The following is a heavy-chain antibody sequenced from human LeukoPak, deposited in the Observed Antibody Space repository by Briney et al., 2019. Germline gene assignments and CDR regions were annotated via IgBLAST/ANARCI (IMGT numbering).Heavy chain of an antibody. CDR2: IKQDGSEK. CDR3: ARGGYPHVFDY. D-gene: IGHD5-12*01. V-gene: IGHV3-7*04. CDR1: GFTFSRYW. Sequence: GGSLRLSCAASGFTFSRYWMSWVRQAPGKGLEWVANIKQDGSEKYYVDSVKGRFTISRDNAKNSLYLQMNSLRVEDTAVYYCARGGYPHVFDYWGQGTLVTVSS. J-gene: IGHJ4*02.